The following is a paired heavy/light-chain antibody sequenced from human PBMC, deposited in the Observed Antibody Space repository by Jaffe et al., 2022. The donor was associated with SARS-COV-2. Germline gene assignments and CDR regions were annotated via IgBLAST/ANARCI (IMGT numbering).Heavy chain of an antibody. CDR1: GDSISSSVYY. Sequence: QLRLQESGPELVKPSETLSLTCTVSGDSISSSVYYWGWIRQPPGKGLEWIGTIYYSGSTYYNTSLKSRVTMSVDTSKNQFSLKVNSVTAADTAVYYCARHLSGGGSFRRPFDFWGQGTLVTVSS. J-gene: IGHJ4*02. V-gene: IGHV4-39*01. CDR3: ARHLSGGGSFRRPFDF. D-gene: IGHD1-26*01. CDR2: IYYSGST.
Light chain of an antibody. CDR1: QSVLHSTNNKNY. V-gene: IGKV4-1*01. CDR2: WAS. Sequence: DIVMTQSPDSLAVSLGERATINCKSSQSVLHSTNNKNYLAWYQQKVGQPPNLLIYWASTRESGVPDRFSGSGSGTDFTLTISSLQAEDVAVYYCQQYYTTPPEFTFGPGTKVEI. J-gene: IGKJ3*01. CDR3: QQYYTTPPEFT.